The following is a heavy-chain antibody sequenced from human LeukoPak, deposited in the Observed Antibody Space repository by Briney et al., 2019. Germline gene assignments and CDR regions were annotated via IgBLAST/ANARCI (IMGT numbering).Heavy chain of an antibody. CDR3: AREGDSYGYKYGMDV. CDR1: GYTFTSYY. J-gene: IGHJ6*02. V-gene: IGHV1-46*01. Sequence: ASVKVSCKASGYTFTSYYMHWVRQAPGQGLEWMGIINPSGGSTSHAQKFQGRVTMTRDTSISTAYMELSRLRSDDTAVYYCAREGDSYGYKYGMDVWGQGTTVTVSS. D-gene: IGHD5-18*01. CDR2: INPSGGST.